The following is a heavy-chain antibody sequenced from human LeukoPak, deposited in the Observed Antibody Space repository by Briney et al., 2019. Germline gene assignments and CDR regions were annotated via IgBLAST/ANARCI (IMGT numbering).Heavy chain of an antibody. CDR3: ARMGGGRYYYYMDV. V-gene: IGHV3-7*01. CDR2: IKQDGSEK. J-gene: IGHJ6*03. CDR1: GFTFSNYW. Sequence: GGSLRLSCAASGFTFSNYWMSWVRQAPGKGLEWVANIKQDGSEKYYVDSVKGRFTISRDNAKNSLYLQMNSLRAEDTAVYYCARMGGGRYYYYMDVWGKGTTVTVSS. D-gene: IGHD3-16*01.